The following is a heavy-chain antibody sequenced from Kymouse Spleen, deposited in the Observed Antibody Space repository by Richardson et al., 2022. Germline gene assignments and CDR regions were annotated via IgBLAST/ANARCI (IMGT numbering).Heavy chain of an antibody. Sequence: QVQLVESGGGVVQPGRSLRLSCAASGFTFSSYGMHWVRQAPGKGLEWVAVISYDGSNKYYADSVKGRFTISRDNSKNTLYLQMNSLRAEDTAVYYCAKDPGITGTTSRYYYYGMDVWGQGTTVTVSS. CDR3: AKDPGITGTTSRYYYYGMDV. D-gene: IGHD1-20*01. CDR1: GFTFSSYG. V-gene: IGHV3-30*18. CDR2: ISYDGSNK. J-gene: IGHJ6*02.